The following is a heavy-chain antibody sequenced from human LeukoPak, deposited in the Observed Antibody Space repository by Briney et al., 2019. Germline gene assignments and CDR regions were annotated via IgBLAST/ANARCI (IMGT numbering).Heavy chain of an antibody. CDR3: ARAYSVEQWLANYYYYGMDV. CDR2: IIPIFGTA. D-gene: IGHD6-19*01. J-gene: IGHJ6*02. V-gene: IGHV1-69*13. Sequence: SVKVSCKASGGTFSSYAISWVRQAPGQGLEWMGGIIPIFGTANYAQKFQGRVTITADEPTSTAYMELSSLRSEDTAVYYCARAYSVEQWLANYYYYGMDVWGQGTTVTVSS. CDR1: GGTFSSYA.